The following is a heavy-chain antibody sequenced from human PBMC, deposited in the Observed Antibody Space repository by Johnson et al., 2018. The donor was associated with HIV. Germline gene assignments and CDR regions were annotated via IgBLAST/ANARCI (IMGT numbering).Heavy chain of an antibody. CDR3: ARGLSYYDSSGYWSVFDI. CDR2: ISSNGGST. V-gene: IGHV3-64*01. D-gene: IGHD3-22*01. J-gene: IGHJ3*02. Sequence: VQLVESGGGVVQPGRSLRLSCVASRFTFSSYAMHWVRQAPGKGLEYVSAISSNGGSTYYANSVTGRFTISRDNSKKTLFLQMGSLRAEDMAWYYCARGLSYYDSSGYWSVFDIWGQGTMVTVSS. CDR1: RFTFSSYA.